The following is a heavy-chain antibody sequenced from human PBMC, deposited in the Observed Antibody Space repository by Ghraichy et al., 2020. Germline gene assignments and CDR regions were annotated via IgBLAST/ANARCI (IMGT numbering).Heavy chain of an antibody. CDR1: GGTFSSYA. V-gene: IGHV1-69*06. Sequence: SVKVSCKASGGTFSSYAISWVRQAPGQGLEWMGGIIPIFGTANYAQKFQGRVTITADKSTSTAYMELSSLRSEDTAVYYCARAFLLHPIVGATDYFDYWGQGTLVTVSS. D-gene: IGHD1-26*01. J-gene: IGHJ4*02. CDR3: ARAFLLHPIVGATDYFDY. CDR2: IIPIFGTA.